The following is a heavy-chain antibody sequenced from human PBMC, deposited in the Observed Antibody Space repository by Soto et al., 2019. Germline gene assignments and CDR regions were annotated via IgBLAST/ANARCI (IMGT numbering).Heavy chain of an antibody. Sequence: SLRLSCAASVFTLSSYALHWVRQAPGKGLEWVAVISYDGSNKYYAGSVKGRFTISRDNSKNTLYLQMNSLRAEDTAVYYCARGPSSLTRFDYWGQGSLVSVSS. V-gene: IGHV3-30-3*01. CDR3: ARGPSSLTRFDY. CDR2: ISYDGSNK. D-gene: IGHD2-2*01. J-gene: IGHJ4*02. CDR1: VFTLSSYA.